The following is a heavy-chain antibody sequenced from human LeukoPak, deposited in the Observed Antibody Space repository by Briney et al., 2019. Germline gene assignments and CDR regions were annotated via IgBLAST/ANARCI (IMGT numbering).Heavy chain of an antibody. Sequence: PGGSLRLSCTASGFTFTSYAMSWVSQAPGKGLEWVSAITGSGGSPYYADSVKGRFTISRDNSTNTVYLQMNRLRAEDTAIYYCAKVSLNMVNDAFDIWGQGTMVSVSS. D-gene: IGHD3-10*01. J-gene: IGHJ3*02. CDR2: ITGSGGSP. CDR3: AKVSLNMVNDAFDI. CDR1: GFTFTSYA. V-gene: IGHV3-23*01.